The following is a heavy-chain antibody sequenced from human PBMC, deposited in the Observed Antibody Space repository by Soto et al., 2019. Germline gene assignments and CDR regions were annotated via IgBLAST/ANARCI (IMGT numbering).Heavy chain of an antibody. J-gene: IGHJ6*02. CDR2: INPNSGGT. D-gene: IGHD6-19*01. V-gene: IGHV1-2*04. CDR3: AREPPAGPYYYYYYGMDV. CDR1: GYTFTGYY. Sequence: GASVKVSCKASGYTFTGYYMHWVRQAPGQGLEWMGWINPNSGGTNYAQKFQGWVTITRDTSISTAYMELSRLRSDDTAVYYCAREPPAGPYYYYYYGMDVWGQGTTVTVSS.